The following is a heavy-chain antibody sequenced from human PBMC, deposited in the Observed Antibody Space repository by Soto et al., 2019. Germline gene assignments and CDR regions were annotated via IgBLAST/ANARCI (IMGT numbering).Heavy chain of an antibody. CDR3: ASDCCGGRYYGRPTDANDAFDI. J-gene: IGHJ3*02. D-gene: IGHD1-26*01. CDR1: GDTFTSYG. CDR2: IIPNNGNT. V-gene: IGHV1-18*01. Sequence: ASVKVSCKASGDTFTSYGISWVRQAPGQGLEWMGWIIPNNGNTNYAQKFQGRVTITTDTSMSTAYMELSSLRSDDTAVYYCASDCCGGRYYGRPTDANDAFDIWGQGTLVTVSS.